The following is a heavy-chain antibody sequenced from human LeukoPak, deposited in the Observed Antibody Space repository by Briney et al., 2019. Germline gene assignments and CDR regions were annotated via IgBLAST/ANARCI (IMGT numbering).Heavy chain of an antibody. CDR2: INPNSGGT. D-gene: IGHD2-2*01. J-gene: IGHJ4*02. V-gene: IGHV1-2*02. CDR3: ALEKDIVVVPAAPLGY. CDR1: GYTFTGYY. Sequence: ASVKVSCKASGYTFTGYYMHWVRQAPGQGLEWMGWINPNSGGTNYAQKFQGRVTMTRDTSISTAYMELSRLRSDDTAVYYCALEKDIVVVPAAPLGYWGQGTLVTVSS.